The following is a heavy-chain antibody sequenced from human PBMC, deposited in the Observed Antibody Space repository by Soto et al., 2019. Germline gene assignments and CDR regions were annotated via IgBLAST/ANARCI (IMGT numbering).Heavy chain of an antibody. V-gene: IGHV4-30-2*01. CDR1: GGSISSGGYS. CDR2: IYHSGST. CDR3: ARGPYYYDSSFDY. Sequence: PSETLSLTCAVSGGSISSGGYSWSWIRQPPGKGLEWIGYIYHSGSTYYNPSLKSRVAISVDRSKNQFSLKLSSVTAADTAVYYCARGPYYYDSSFDYWGQGTLVTAPQ. J-gene: IGHJ4*02. D-gene: IGHD3-22*01.